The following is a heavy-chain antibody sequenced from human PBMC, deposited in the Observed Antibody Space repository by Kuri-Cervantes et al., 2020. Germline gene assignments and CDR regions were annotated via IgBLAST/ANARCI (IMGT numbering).Heavy chain of an antibody. D-gene: IGHD3-16*01. V-gene: IGHV3-30*03. J-gene: IGHJ4*02. CDR1: GFTFSSYA. Sequence: GGSLRLSCAASGFTFSSYAMHWVRQAPGKGLEWVAVISYDGSNKYYADSVKGRFTISRDNAKNSLYLQMNSLRAEDTAVYYCATHLGGYYFDYWGQGTLVTVSS. CDR3: ATHLGGYYFDY. CDR2: ISYDGSNK.